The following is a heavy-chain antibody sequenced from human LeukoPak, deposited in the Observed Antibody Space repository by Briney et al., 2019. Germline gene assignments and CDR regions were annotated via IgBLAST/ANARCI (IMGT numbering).Heavy chain of an antibody. J-gene: IGHJ6*02. V-gene: IGHV3-23*01. CDR3: ARTIAQYSNSSLYFYYGLDV. CDR1: GFAFGGYA. Sequence: GGSLSLSCTASGFAFGGYAMSWVRQAPGKGLEWVSSISGASEDTYYAGSVKGRFTISRDNSKSTLYLQMNSLRAEDTAVYYCARTIAQYSNSSLYFYYGLDVWGQGTTVTVS. D-gene: IGHD6-6*01. CDR2: ISGASEDT.